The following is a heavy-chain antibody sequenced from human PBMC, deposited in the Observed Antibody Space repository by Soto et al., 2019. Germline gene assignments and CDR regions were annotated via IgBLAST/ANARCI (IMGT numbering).Heavy chain of an antibody. Sequence: QVQLVQSGAEVKKPGSSVKVSCKASGGTFSSYTISWVRQAPGQGLEWMGRIIPILGIANYAQKFQGRVTXTXDXXTSTAYMELSSLRSEDTAVYYCARDDLRTTVVPPPWGQGTLVTVSS. J-gene: IGHJ4*02. CDR1: GGTFSSYT. D-gene: IGHD4-17*01. CDR3: ARDDLRTTVVPPP. V-gene: IGHV1-69*08. CDR2: IIPILGIA.